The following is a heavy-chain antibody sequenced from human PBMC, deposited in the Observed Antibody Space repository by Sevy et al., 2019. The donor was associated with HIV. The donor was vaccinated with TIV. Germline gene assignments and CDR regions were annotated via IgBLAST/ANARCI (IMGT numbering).Heavy chain of an antibody. J-gene: IGHJ6*02. CDR1: GYSFTDYY. D-gene: IGHD5-18*01. Sequence: ASVKVSCKASGYSFTDYYMHWVRQAPGQGLEWMAWINPKNDVTNYAQKFQGRVTMTRDTSTSTAYMELTRLRSDDTAVYYCARARRVTTVYYYYGMDVWGQGTTVTGSS. CDR3: ARARRVTTVYYYYGMDV. V-gene: IGHV1-2*02. CDR2: INPKNDVT.